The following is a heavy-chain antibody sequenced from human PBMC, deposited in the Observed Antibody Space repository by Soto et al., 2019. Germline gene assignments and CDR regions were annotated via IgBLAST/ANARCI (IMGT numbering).Heavy chain of an antibody. CDR3: AREVAARPGMDV. CDR1: GGSISSYY. Sequence: QVQLQESGPGLVNPSETLSLTCTVSGGSISSYYWSWIRQPPGKGLEWIGYIYYSGSTTYNPSLKSRVTISVDTSKNQFSMKLSSVTAADTAVYYCAREVAARPGMDVWGQGTTVTVSS. V-gene: IGHV4-59*01. D-gene: IGHD6-6*01. J-gene: IGHJ6*02. CDR2: IYYSGST.